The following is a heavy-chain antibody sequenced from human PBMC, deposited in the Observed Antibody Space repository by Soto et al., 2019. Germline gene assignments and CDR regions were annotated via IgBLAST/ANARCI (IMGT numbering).Heavy chain of an antibody. J-gene: IGHJ4*02. Sequence: QVQLVQSGAEVKKPGASVKVSCKASGYTFTSYAMHWVRQAPGQRLEWMGWSNAGNGNTKYSQKFQGRVTITRDTSASTAYMELSSLRSEDTAVYYCARVGYSGSYYVTFDYWGQGTLVTVSS. CDR2: SNAGNGNT. D-gene: IGHD1-26*01. CDR3: ARVGYSGSYYVTFDY. CDR1: GYTFTSYA. V-gene: IGHV1-3*01.